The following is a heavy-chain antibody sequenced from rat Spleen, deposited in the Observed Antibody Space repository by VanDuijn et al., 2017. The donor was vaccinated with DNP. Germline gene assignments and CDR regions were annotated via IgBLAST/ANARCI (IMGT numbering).Heavy chain of an antibody. J-gene: IGHJ2*01. Sequence: EVRLQESGPGLVEPSQSLSLTCSVTGYSITSCCRWTWIRKFPGNKLEWMGFISSAGSTNYNPSLKSRISITRDTSKNQFFLQVNSVTTEDTATYYCARLHYGLDYWGQGIMVTVSS. V-gene: IGHV3-3*01. CDR1: GYSITSCCR. CDR3: ARLHYGLDY. D-gene: IGHD1-11*01. CDR2: ISSAGST.